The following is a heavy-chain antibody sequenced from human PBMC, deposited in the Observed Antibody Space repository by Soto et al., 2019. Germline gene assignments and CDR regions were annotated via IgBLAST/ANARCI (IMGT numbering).Heavy chain of an antibody. CDR3: ARQYGSGSYYNWFDP. Sequence: SETLSLTCTVSGGSISSYYWSWIRQPPGKGLEWIGYIYYSGSTNYNPSLKSRVTISVDTSKNQFSLKLSSVTAADTAVYYCARQYGSGSYYNWFDPWGQGTLVTVSS. D-gene: IGHD3-10*01. J-gene: IGHJ5*02. CDR1: GGSISSYY. V-gene: IGHV4-59*08. CDR2: IYYSGST.